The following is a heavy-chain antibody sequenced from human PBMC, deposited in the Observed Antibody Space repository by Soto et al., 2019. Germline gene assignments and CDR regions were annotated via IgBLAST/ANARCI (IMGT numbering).Heavy chain of an antibody. CDR3: AREVRGEDYGGNLLDP. Sequence: SEPLSLTCTVSGGSISSGDYYWSWIRQPPGKGLEWIGYIYYSGSTYYNPSLKSRVTISVDTSKNQFSLKLSSVTAADTAVYYCAREVRGEDYGGNLLDPWGQGTLVTVPQ. V-gene: IGHV4-30-4*01. J-gene: IGHJ5*02. D-gene: IGHD4-17*01. CDR2: IYYSGST. CDR1: GGSISSGDYY.